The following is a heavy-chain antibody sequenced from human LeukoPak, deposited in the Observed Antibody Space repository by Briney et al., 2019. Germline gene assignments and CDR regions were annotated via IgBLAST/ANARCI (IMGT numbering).Heavy chain of an antibody. Sequence: ASVKVSCKASGYTFTSYAMNWVRQAPGQGLEWMGWINTNTGNPTYAQGFTGRFVFSLDTSVSTAYLQISSLKAEDTAVYYCASGSTYHYGSGSYQSFDPWGQGTLVTVSS. CDR2: INTNTGNP. CDR3: ASGSTYHYGSGSYQSFDP. J-gene: IGHJ5*02. D-gene: IGHD3-10*01. V-gene: IGHV7-4-1*02. CDR1: GYTFTSYA.